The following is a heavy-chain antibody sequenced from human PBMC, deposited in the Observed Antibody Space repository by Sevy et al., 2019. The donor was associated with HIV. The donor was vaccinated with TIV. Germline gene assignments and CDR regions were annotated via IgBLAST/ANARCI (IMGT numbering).Heavy chain of an antibody. J-gene: IGHJ4*02. Sequence: GGSLRLSCAASGFTFSNAWMSWVRQAPGKGLEWVGRIKGKIYDGTIDYAAPVKGRFSISRDDWKNTLYLQMNSLKTEDTAVYYCTTGSWSLQDYYNYWGQGTLVTVS. CDR3: TTGSWSLQDYYNY. V-gene: IGHV3-15*01. CDR2: IKGKIYDGTI. D-gene: IGHD6-13*01. CDR1: GFTFSNAW.